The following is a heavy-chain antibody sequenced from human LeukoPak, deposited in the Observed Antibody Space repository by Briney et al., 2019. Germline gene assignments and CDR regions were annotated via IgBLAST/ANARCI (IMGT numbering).Heavy chain of an antibody. J-gene: IGHJ4*02. CDR2: INPKNGGT. V-gene: IGHV1-2*02. CDR1: RYIFTGYF. Sequence: ASVKVSCKASRYIFTGYFIHWVRQVPGQGLEWMGWINPKNGGTNPAEKFQGRVTMTRDTSLSTAFMELTGLTSDDTAVYFCARLWANYYDSSGYFDYWGQGTLVTVSS. D-gene: IGHD3-22*01. CDR3: ARLWANYYDSSGYFDY.